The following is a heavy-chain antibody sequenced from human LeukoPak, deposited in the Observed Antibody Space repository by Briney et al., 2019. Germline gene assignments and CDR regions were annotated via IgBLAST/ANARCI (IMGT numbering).Heavy chain of an antibody. CDR3: AKYRGYSYGYLDY. CDR2: IRYDGSNK. Sequence: GESLRLSCAASGFTFSSYGMHWVRQAPGKGLEWVAFIRYDGSNKYYADSVKGRFTISRDNSKNTLYLQMNSLRAEDTAVYYCAKYRGYSYGYLDYWGQGTLSPSPQ. V-gene: IGHV3-30*02. D-gene: IGHD5-18*01. J-gene: IGHJ4*02. CDR1: GFTFSSYG.